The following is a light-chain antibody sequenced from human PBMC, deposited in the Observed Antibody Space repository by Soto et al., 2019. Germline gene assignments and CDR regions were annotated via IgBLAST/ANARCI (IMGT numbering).Light chain of an antibody. Sequence: AIRMTQSPSSLSASTGDRVTITCRASQGISSYLAWYQQKPGKAPKLLIYAASTLQSGVSSRFSGSGSGTDFTLTISCLQSEDFATYYCQQYYSYPVVFGQGTKVEIK. V-gene: IGKV1-8*01. CDR3: QQYYSYPVV. CDR1: QGISSY. CDR2: AAS. J-gene: IGKJ1*01.